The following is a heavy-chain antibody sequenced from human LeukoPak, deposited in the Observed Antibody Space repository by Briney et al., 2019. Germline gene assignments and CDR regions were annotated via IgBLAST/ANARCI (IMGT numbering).Heavy chain of an antibody. CDR1: GGTFSSYA. Sequence: ASVKVSCKASGGTFSSYAISWVRQAPGQGLEWMGGIIPIFGTANYAQKFQGRVTITADESTSTAYMELSSLRSEDTAVYHCARDLGLRFLDPLYYYYGMDVWGQGTTVTVSS. D-gene: IGHD3-3*01. CDR3: ARDLGLRFLDPLYYYYGMDV. CDR2: IIPIFGTA. V-gene: IGHV1-69*13. J-gene: IGHJ6*02.